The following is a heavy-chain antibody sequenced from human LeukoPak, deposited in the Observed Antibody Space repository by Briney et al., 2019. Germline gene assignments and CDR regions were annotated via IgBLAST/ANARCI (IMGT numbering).Heavy chain of an antibody. CDR2: INVNSGGT. CDR3: ARLTGNREFDY. CDR1: GYSFTDHY. J-gene: IGHJ4*02. Sequence: ASVKVSCKASGYSFTDHYMHWVRQAPGQSLEWMGWINVNSGGTRFPRKFQGRATMTRDTSISTAYMELSRLRSDDTAVYYCARLTGNREFDYWGQGALVTVSS. V-gene: IGHV1-2*02. D-gene: IGHD7-27*01.